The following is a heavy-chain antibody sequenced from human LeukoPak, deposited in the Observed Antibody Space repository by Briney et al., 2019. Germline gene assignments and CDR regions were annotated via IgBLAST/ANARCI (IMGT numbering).Heavy chain of an antibody. J-gene: IGHJ5*01. D-gene: IGHD5-12*01. V-gene: IGHV3-49*04. Sequence: GRSLRLSCTASGFTFGDYGVNWVRQAPGKGLEWVCFIRRKAHDDTPQYAASVQGRFTISRDDSKRAAYLQMNSLKTEDTGVYYCVRAGGYDNWFDSWGQGTLVTVSS. CDR3: VRAGGYDNWFDS. CDR2: IRRKAHDDTP. CDR1: GFTFGDYG.